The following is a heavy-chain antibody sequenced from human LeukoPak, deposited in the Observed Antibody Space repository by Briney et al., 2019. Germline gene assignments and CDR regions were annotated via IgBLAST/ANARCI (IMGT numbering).Heavy chain of an antibody. J-gene: IGHJ6*02. CDR2: IESDGTRT. D-gene: IGHD2-2*03. CDR1: GITLSDYW. V-gene: IGHV3-74*03. CDR3: VRGGHKLDIETSRYYYGLDV. Sequence: GGSLRLSCAASGITLSDYWMYWVRQGPGKGLVHVSRIESDGTRTVYADSVKGRFTISRDNAKNTMYLQMNSLRAEDTAVYYCVRGGHKLDIETSRYYYGLDVWGQGTTVTVSS.